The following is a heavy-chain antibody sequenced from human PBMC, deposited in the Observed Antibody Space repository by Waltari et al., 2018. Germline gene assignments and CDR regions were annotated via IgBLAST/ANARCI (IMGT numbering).Heavy chain of an antibody. CDR3: ARVGSYGGVYYYYYYGMDV. V-gene: IGHV4-59*01. CDR2: IYYSGST. J-gene: IGHJ6*02. CDR1: GGSISSYY. Sequence: QVQLQESGPGLVKPSETLSLTCTVSGGSISSYYWSWIRQPPGKGLEWIGYIYYSGSTNYNPALKSRVTISVDTSKNQFSLKLSSVTAADTAVYYCARVGSYGGVYYYYYYGMDVWGQGTTVTVSS. D-gene: IGHD4-17*01.